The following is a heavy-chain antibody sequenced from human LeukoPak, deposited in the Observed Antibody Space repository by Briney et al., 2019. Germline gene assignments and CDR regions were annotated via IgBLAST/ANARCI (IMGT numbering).Heavy chain of an antibody. D-gene: IGHD3-22*01. CDR2: IQYSRNT. J-gene: IGHJ4*02. CDR1: GDSVTTTNYF. V-gene: IGHV4-39*02. CDR3: ARDYYDSSGFDY. Sequence: SETLSLTCSVSGDSVTTTNYFWGWIRQPPGKGPEWIASIQYSRNTYSNPSLLSRVTISVDTSKNQFSLKLSSVSAADTAVYYCARDYYDSSGFDYWGQGTLVTVSS.